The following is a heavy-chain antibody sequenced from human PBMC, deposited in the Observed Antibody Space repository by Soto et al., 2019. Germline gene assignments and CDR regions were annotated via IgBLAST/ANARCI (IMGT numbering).Heavy chain of an antibody. J-gene: IGHJ3*02. CDR1: RFTFRIHW. V-gene: IGHV3-7*01. CDR3: ARDWPSRITIFGVGPSRKAFDI. D-gene: IGHD3-3*01. CDR2: INQDGSEE. Sequence: GGSLRLPCAASRFTFRIHWMSWVRQATGKGLEWVANINQDGSEEYYVDSVKGRFTISRDNAQNSLYLQMNSLRAEDTAVYYCARDWPSRITIFGVGPSRKAFDIWGQGTMVTVPS.